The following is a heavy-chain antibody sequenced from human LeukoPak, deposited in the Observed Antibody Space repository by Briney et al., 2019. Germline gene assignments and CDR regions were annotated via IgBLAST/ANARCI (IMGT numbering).Heavy chain of an antibody. CDR2: IYYSGST. D-gene: IGHD1-26*01. V-gene: IGHV4-59*01. Sequence: PSETLSLTCTVSGGSISSYYWSWIRQPPGKGLEWIGYIYYSGSTNYNPSLKSRVTISVDTSKNQFSLKLSSVAAADTAVYYCARAARGSYSDYWGQGTLVTVSS. CDR3: ARAARGSYSDY. J-gene: IGHJ4*02. CDR1: GGSISSYY.